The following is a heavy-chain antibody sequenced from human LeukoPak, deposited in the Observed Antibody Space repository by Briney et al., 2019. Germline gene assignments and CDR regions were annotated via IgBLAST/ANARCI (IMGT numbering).Heavy chain of an antibody. D-gene: IGHD1-26*01. V-gene: IGHV3-48*03. CDR3: ARDFSSGSYSAFDI. J-gene: IGHJ3*02. CDR2: ISSSGSTI. CDR1: GFTFSSYE. Sequence: GGSLRLSCAASGFTFSSYEMNWVRQAPGKGLEWVSYISSSGSTIYYADSVKGRFTISRDNAKNSLYLQMNSLRAEDTAVYYCARDFSSGSYSAFDIWGQGTMVTVSS.